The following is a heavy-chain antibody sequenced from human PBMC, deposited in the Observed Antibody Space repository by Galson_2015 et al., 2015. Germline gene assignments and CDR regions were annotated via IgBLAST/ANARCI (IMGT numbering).Heavy chain of an antibody. Sequence: ETLSLTCTVSGDSISSYYWSWIRHPPGKGLEWIGYFSYSGSTNYNPSLKSRVTMSVDTSKNQFSLKLSSVTAADTAVYYCARANRYYDISTGYQDTPNNWFDPWGQGTLVTVSS. J-gene: IGHJ5*02. D-gene: IGHD3-9*01. CDR3: ARANRYYDISTGYQDTPNNWFDP. CDR1: GDSISSYY. V-gene: IGHV4-59*01. CDR2: FSYSGST.